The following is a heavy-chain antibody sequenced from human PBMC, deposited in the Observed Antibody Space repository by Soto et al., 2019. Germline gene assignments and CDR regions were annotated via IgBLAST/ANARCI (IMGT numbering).Heavy chain of an antibody. Sequence: ASVKVSCKASGYTFTSYYMHWVRQAPGQGLEWMGIINPSGGSTSYAQKFQGRVTITRDTSASTAYMELSSLRSEDTAVYYCARSNIVVVPAAKLDPWGQGTLVTVSS. D-gene: IGHD2-2*01. J-gene: IGHJ5*02. V-gene: IGHV1-46*01. CDR3: ARSNIVVVPAAKLDP. CDR1: GYTFTSYY. CDR2: INPSGGST.